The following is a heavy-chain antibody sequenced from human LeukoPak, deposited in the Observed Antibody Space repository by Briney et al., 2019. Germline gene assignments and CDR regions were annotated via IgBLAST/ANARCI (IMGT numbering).Heavy chain of an antibody. D-gene: IGHD5-24*01. Sequence: GASVKVSCKASGGTFSSYAISWVRQAPGQGLEWMGGIIPISGTANYAQKFQGRVTITADESTSTAYMELSSLRSEDTAVYYCASRASLQSAFDVWGQGTMVTVSS. CDR3: ASRASLQSAFDV. CDR1: GGTFSSYA. J-gene: IGHJ3*01. CDR2: IIPISGTA. V-gene: IGHV1-69*13.